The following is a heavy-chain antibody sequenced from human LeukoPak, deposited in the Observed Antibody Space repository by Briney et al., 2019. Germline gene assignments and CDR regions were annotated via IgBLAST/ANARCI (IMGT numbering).Heavy chain of an antibody. D-gene: IGHD1-26*01. CDR2: ISAYNGNT. Sequence: GASVKVSCKASGYTFTSYYMHWVRQAPGQGLEWMGWISAYNGNTNYAQKLQGRVTMTTDTSTSTAYMELRSLRSDDTAVYYCARDDSLSGSYFGGDYWGQGTLVTVSS. CDR3: ARDDSLSGSYFGGDY. J-gene: IGHJ4*02. V-gene: IGHV1-18*04. CDR1: GYTFTSYY.